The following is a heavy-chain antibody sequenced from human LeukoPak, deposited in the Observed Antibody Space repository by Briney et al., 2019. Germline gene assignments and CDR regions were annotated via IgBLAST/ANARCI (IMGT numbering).Heavy chain of an antibody. J-gene: IGHJ6*03. V-gene: IGHV3-23*01. Sequence: GGSLRLSCAASGFTFSNYAMSWVRQAPGKGLEWVSSLSGSGGTTYHADSVKGRFSISRDNSKNTLYLQLNSLRAEDTAVYYCAKGGSTSRVTTSRVVFGYYYYLDVWGKGTPVTVSS. CDR2: LSGSGGTT. CDR3: AKGGSTSRVTTSRVVFGYYYYLDV. D-gene: IGHD4-17*01. CDR1: GFTFSNYA.